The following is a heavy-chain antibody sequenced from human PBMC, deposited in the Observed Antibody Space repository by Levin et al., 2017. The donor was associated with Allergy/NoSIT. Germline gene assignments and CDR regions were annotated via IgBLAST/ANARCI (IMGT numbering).Heavy chain of an antibody. CDR3: VRDGGYYDSSATTGIDY. J-gene: IGHJ4*02. CDR2: ISSSSSTI. V-gene: IGHV3-48*02. CDR1: GFTFSAYS. D-gene: IGHD3-22*01. Sequence: GGSLRLSCAASGFTFSAYSMNWVRQAPGKGLEWVSYISSSSSTIYYADSVKGRFTISRDNAKNSLFLQMNSLRDEDTAVYYCVRDGGYYDSSATTGIDYWGQGNLVTVSS.